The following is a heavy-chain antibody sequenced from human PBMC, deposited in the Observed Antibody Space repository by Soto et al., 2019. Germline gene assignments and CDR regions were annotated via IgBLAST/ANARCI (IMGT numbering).Heavy chain of an antibody. V-gene: IGHV3-23*01. CDR3: AKIGGITGTNFDY. D-gene: IGHD1-20*01. CDR2: ISGSGGST. J-gene: IGHJ4*02. CDR1: GFTFSSYA. Sequence: GGSLRLSCAASGFTFSSYAMSWVRQAPGQGLEWVSAISGSGGSTYYADSVKGRFTISRDNAKNTLYLQMNSLRAEDTAVYYCAKIGGITGTNFDYWGQGTLVTVSS.